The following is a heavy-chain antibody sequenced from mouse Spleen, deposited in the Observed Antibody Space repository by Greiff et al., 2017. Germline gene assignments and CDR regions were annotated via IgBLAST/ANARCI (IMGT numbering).Heavy chain of an antibody. Sequence: EVQLQESGTVLARPGASVKMSCKTSGYTFTSYWMHWVKQRPGQGLEWIGAIYPGNSDTRYNQKFKGKAKLTAVTSASTAYMELSSLTNEDSAVYYCTRSYGSSPYYGMDYWGQGTSVTVSS. CDR2: IYPGNSDT. CDR1: GYTFTSYW. J-gene: IGHJ4*01. CDR3: TRSYGSSPYYGMDY. D-gene: IGHD1-1*01. V-gene: IGHV1-5*01.